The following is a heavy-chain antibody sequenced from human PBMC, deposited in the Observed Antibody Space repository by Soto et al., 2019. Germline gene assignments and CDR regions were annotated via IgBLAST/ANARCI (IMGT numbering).Heavy chain of an antibody. Sequence: PSETLSLTCTVSGGSISSGDYYWSWIRQPPGKGLEWIGYIYYSGSTYYNPSLKSRVTMSVDTSKNQFSLKLSSVTAADTAVYYCARVRLVAKEYYFDYWGQGTLVTVSS. D-gene: IGHD6-6*01. CDR2: IYYSGST. J-gene: IGHJ4*02. V-gene: IGHV4-30-4*01. CDR3: ARVRLVAKEYYFDY. CDR1: GGSISSGDYY.